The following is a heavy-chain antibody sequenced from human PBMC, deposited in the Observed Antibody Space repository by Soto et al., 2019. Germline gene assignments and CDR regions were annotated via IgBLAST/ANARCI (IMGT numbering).Heavy chain of an antibody. Sequence: PGGSLRLSCAASGFTVSSNYMSWVRQAPGKGLEWVSVIYSGGSTYYADSVKGRFTISRDNSKNTLYLQMNSLRAEDTALYYGARTHNWEFDYSPPGTLGTGSS. CDR2: IYSGGST. CDR3: ARTHNWEFDY. J-gene: IGHJ4*02. V-gene: IGHV3-66*01. D-gene: IGHD1-20*01. CDR1: GFTVSSNY.